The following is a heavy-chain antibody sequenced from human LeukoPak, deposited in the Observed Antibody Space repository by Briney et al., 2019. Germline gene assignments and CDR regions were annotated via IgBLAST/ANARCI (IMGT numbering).Heavy chain of an antibody. Sequence: GKSLRLSCAASGFTFDDYAMHWVRQAPGKGLEWGSGISWNSGSIGYADSVKGRFTISRDNAKNSLYLQMNSLRAEDTALYYCAKDMHYDSSGYYHTTFDYWGQGTLVTVSS. J-gene: IGHJ4*02. CDR2: ISWNSGSI. D-gene: IGHD3-22*01. V-gene: IGHV3-9*01. CDR3: AKDMHYDSSGYYHTTFDY. CDR1: GFTFDDYA.